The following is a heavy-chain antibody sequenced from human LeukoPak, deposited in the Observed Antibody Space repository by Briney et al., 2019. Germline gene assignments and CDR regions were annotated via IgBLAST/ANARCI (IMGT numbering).Heavy chain of an antibody. CDR3: ARLYRPARLFDH. CDR2: IYHSGST. V-gene: IGHV4-38-2*02. Sequence: PSETLSLTCTVSGYSFSSGYFRGWIRQPAGKGLEWIGIIYHSGSTFYNPSLKSRVTISVDTSKNQFYLKLTSVTSADTAVYYCARLYRPARLFDHWGEGTRVSVSS. D-gene: IGHD6-25*01. J-gene: IGHJ4*02. CDR1: GYSFSSGYF.